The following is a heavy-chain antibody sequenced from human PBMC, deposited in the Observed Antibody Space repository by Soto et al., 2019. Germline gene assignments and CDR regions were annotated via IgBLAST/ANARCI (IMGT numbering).Heavy chain of an antibody. J-gene: IGHJ4*02. Sequence: SETLSLTCDVFGDSVNSDNYYWTWIRQPPGKDLEWIGNIYFSGSTYYNPSLHSRVTLSIDTSKNHYSLKLSSLSAADTAMYYCARHRDVAGLEYGGQGTLVT. CDR1: GDSVNSDNYY. CDR2: IYFSGST. D-gene: IGHD6-19*01. CDR3: ARHRDVAGLEY. V-gene: IGHV4-39*01.